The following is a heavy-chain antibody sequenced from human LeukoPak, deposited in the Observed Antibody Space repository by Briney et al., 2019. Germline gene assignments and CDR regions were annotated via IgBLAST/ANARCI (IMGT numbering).Heavy chain of an antibody. D-gene: IGHD3-10*01. J-gene: IGHJ4*02. CDR1: GFTFDDYA. Sequence: GGSLRLSCAASGFTFDDYAMHWVRQAPGKGLEWVSGISWNSGSIGYADSVKGRFTISRDNAKNSLYLQMNSLRAEDTALYYCAKGQFGESLYANFDYWGQGTLVTVSS. CDR2: ISWNSGSI. CDR3: AKGQFGESLYANFDY. V-gene: IGHV3-9*01.